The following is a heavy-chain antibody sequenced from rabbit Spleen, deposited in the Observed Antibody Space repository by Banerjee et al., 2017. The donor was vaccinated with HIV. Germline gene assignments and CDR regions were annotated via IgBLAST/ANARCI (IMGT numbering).Heavy chain of an antibody. Sequence: EQLEESGGGLVKPEGSLTLTCKASGVSFSDKDVMCWVRQAPGKGLEWIACIYVGSGGGTKYASWAKGRFTISKTSSTTVTLQMTSLTVADTATYFCARAGEGGDGYLNLWGPGTLVT. CDR1: GVSFSDKDV. V-gene: IGHV1S45*01. CDR2: IYVGSGGGT. D-gene: IGHD5-1*01. J-gene: IGHJ4*01. CDR3: ARAGEGGDGYLNL.